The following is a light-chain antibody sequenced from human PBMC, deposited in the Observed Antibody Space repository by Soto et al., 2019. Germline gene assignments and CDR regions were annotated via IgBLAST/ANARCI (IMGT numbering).Light chain of an antibody. J-gene: IGKJ4*01. CDR1: QCVSSY. CDR3: QQRSNWPQV. Sequence: EIVLTQSLATLSLSPGERATLSCRASQCVSSYLAWYQQKPGQAPRLLIYDASNRGTGIPARFSGSESGTDVTHTISSLEPEDFAVYYCQQRSNWPQVFGGGTQVAIK. CDR2: DAS. V-gene: IGKV3-11*01.